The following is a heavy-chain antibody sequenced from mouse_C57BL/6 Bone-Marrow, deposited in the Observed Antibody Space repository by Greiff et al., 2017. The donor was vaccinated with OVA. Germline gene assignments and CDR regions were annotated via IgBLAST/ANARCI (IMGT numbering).Heavy chain of an antibody. V-gene: IGHV1-80*01. CDR3: AREAY. CDR2: IYPGDGDI. J-gene: IGHJ2*01. Sequence: QVQLQQSGAELVTPGASVTLSCTASGYAFSNYWMNWVKQRPGKGLEWIGQIYPGDGDINYNGKFKGQATLTADQSSSTAYMQFSSLTSEDSSVYFCAREAYCGRGTTLTVSS. CDR1: GYAFSNYW.